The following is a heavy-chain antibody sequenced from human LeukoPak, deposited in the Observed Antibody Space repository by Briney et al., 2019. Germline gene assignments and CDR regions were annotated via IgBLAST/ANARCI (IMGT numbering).Heavy chain of an antibody. CDR3: ARQQPGPGVDY. Sequence: GEPLKISCKTSGYRFTNYWIGWVRQMPGKGLEWMGIIYPGGSDIRYSPSFQGQVTISADKSISTAYLQWSSLKASDTAMYYCARQQPGPGVDYWGQGTLVTVSS. CDR1: GYRFTNYW. J-gene: IGHJ4*02. V-gene: IGHV5-51*01. D-gene: IGHD3-10*01. CDR2: IYPGGSDI.